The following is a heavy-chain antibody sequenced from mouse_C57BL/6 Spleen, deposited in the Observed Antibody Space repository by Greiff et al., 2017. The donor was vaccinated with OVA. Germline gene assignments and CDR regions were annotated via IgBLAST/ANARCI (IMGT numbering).Heavy chain of an antibody. D-gene: IGHD2-3*01. J-gene: IGHJ3*01. CDR2: IHPNSGST. V-gene: IGHV1-64*01. CDR1: GYTFTSYW. Sequence: QLHHPGSDLVKPLASVKLSCKASGYTFTSYWMHWVKQRPGQGLEWIGMIHPNSGSTNYNEKFKSKATLTVDKSSSTAYMQLSSLTSEDSAVYYCARADGYPFAYWGQGTLVTVSA. CDR3: ARADGYPFAY.